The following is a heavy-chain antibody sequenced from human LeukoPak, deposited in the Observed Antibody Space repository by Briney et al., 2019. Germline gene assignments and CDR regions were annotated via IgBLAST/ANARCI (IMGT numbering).Heavy chain of an antibody. V-gene: IGHV4-38-2*02. CDR3: ASWHLEY. CDR2: IYHSGST. Sequence: SETLSLTCTVSGYSISSGYYWGWIRQPPGKGLEWIGSIYHSGSTYYNPSLKSRVTISVGTSKNQFSLKLSSVTAADTAVYYCASWHLEYWGQGTLVTVSS. CDR1: GYSISSGYY. J-gene: IGHJ4*02.